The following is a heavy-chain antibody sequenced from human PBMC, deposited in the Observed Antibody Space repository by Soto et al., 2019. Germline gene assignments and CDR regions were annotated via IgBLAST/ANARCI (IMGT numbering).Heavy chain of an antibody. J-gene: IGHJ6*02. CDR3: AGGMAGLDV. CDR2: INSDGSHT. V-gene: IGHV3-74*01. Sequence: DVQLVESGGGVVQPGGSLRLSCAASGLSSNIYWMHWVRQVPGKGLVWLARINSDGSHTIYVDSVKGRFTISRDNAKNTVFLQMDSLRDEDTGVYYCAGGMAGLDVWGQGTTVTVSS. CDR1: GLSSNIYW.